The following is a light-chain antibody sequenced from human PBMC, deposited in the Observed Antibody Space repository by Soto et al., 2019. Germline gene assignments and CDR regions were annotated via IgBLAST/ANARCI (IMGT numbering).Light chain of an antibody. CDR3: QQYGSTPLT. CDR1: QLVSSSY. J-gene: IGKJ4*01. V-gene: IGKV3-20*01. Sequence: EIVLTQSPGTLSLSPGERATLSCRASQLVSSSYLAWYKQKPGQAPRLLIFDASSRATGSPDRVTGSGSGTDFTLSISRLEPEEFAVYYCQQYGSTPLTFGGGTKVEIK. CDR2: DAS.